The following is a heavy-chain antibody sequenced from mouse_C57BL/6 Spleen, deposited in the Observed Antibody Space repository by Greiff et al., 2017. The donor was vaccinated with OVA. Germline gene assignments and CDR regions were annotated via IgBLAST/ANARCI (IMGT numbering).Heavy chain of an antibody. V-gene: IGHV5-17*01. CDR2: ISSGSSTI. D-gene: IGHD4-1*01. CDR3: ARDGTRYFDY. Sequence: DVHLVESGGGLVKPGGSLKLSCAASGFTFSDYGMHWVRQAPEKGLEWVAYISSGSSTIYYADTVKGRFTISRDNAKNTLFLQMTSLRSEDTAMYYCARDGTRYFDYWGQGTTLTVSS. J-gene: IGHJ2*01. CDR1: GFTFSDYG.